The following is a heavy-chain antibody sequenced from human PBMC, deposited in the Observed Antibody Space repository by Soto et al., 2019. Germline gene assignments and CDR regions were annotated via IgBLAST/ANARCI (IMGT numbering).Heavy chain of an antibody. CDR1: GASFSGYQ. J-gene: IGHJ4*02. CDR2: INDSGNT. Sequence: SETLSLTCAVYGASFSGYQWTWIRQTPGKGLEWIGEINDSGNTNYNPSLKSRVTISVDKSKNQFSLKLSSVTAADTAVYYCARVEYSSGWYIDYWGQGTLVTVSS. V-gene: IGHV4-34*01. CDR3: ARVEYSSGWYIDY. D-gene: IGHD6-19*01.